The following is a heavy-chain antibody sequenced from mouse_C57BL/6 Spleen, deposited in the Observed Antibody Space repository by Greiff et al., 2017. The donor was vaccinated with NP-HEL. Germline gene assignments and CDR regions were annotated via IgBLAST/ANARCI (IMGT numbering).Heavy chain of an antibody. Sequence: VQGVESGPELVKPGASVKISCKASGYAFSSSWMNWVKQRPGKGLEWIGRIYPGDGDTNYNGKFKGKATLTADKSSSTAYMQLSSLTSEDSAVYFCAKGAYYSNYDYFDYWGQGTTLTVSS. CDR3: AKGAYYSNYDYFDY. D-gene: IGHD2-5*01. CDR2: IYPGDGDT. V-gene: IGHV1-82*01. J-gene: IGHJ2*01. CDR1: GYAFSSSW.